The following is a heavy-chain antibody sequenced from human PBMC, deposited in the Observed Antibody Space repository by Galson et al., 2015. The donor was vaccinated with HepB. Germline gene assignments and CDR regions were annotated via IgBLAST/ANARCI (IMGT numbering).Heavy chain of an antibody. D-gene: IGHD2/OR15-2a*01. J-gene: IGHJ4*02. CDR3: ATDTGRLYFSDHRGGGAY. V-gene: IGHV1-24*01. CDR2: FNPEDAGS. Sequence: SVKVSCKVSRNIRSEMIIHWVRQAPERGLEWLGGFNPEDAGSIYAQRFQGRFTMTEDTSTNTAYMELSRLRREDTAVYYCATDTGRLYFSDHRGGGAYWGQGTLVAVSS. CDR1: RNIRSEMI.